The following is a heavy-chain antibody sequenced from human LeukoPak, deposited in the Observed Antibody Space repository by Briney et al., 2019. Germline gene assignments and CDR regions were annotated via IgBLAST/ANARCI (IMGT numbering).Heavy chain of an antibody. D-gene: IGHD3-10*01. CDR1: GVTVTDFY. V-gene: IGHV3-11*01. Sequence: GGPLRLSCAASGVTVTDFYINWIRQTPEKGLEWVSFISGSGRALYYADSVKGRFTISRDNSKNTLYLQMNSLRAEDTAVYYCAKQVPGQYYFDYWGQGTLVTVSS. CDR2: ISGSGRAL. CDR3: AKQVPGQYYFDY. J-gene: IGHJ4*02.